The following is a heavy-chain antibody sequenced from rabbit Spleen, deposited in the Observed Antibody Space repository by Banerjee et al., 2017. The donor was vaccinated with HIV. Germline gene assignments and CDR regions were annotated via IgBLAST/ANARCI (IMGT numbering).Heavy chain of an antibody. CDR2: AYAGSSGFT. CDR3: ARDSASSFSSYGMDL. D-gene: IGHD8-1*01. V-gene: IGHV1S40*01. CDR1: GFDFNSGYD. Sequence: QSLEESGGGLVKPGASLTLTCKASGFDFNSGYDMCWVRQAPGKGLEWVACAYAGSSGFTYFASWAKGRFTISKTSSTTVTLQMTSLTVADTAIYFCARDSASSFSSYGMDLWGPGTLVTVS. J-gene: IGHJ6*01.